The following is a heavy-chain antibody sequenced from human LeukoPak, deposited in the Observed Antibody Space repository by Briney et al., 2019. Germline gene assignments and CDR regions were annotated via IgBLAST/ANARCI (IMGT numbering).Heavy chain of an antibody. CDR1: GFTFSSYE. J-gene: IGHJ4*02. Sequence: GGSQRLSCAASGFTFSSYEMNWVRQAPGKGLEWVSYISSSGSTIFYADSVKGRFTISRDNAKNSLYIQMNSLRAEDTAVYYCAGGWFGGEHFWGQGTLVTVSS. D-gene: IGHD3-16*01. CDR2: ISSSGSTI. CDR3: AGGWFGGEHF. V-gene: IGHV3-48*03.